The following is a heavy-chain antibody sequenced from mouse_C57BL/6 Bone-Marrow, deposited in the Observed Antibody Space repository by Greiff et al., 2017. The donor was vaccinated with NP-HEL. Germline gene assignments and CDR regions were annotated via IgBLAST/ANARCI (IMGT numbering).Heavy chain of an antibody. CDR2: ISDGGSYT. J-gene: IGHJ2*01. Sequence: VKLQESGGGLVKPGGSLKLSCAASGFTFSSYAMSWVRQTPEKRLEWVATISDGGSYTYYPDNVKGRFTISRDNAKNNLYLQMSHLKSEDTAMYYCARDDYWGQGTTLTVSS. V-gene: IGHV5-4*01. CDR1: GFTFSSYA. CDR3: ARDDY.